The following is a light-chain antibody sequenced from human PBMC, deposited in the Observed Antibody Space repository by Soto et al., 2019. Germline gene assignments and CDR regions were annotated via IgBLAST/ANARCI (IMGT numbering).Light chain of an antibody. CDR2: EVS. V-gene: IGLV2-14*01. J-gene: IGLJ3*02. CDR3: SSYTSSSTPLV. CDR1: SSDVGGYNY. Sequence: QSVLTQPASVSGSHGQSITISCTGTSSDVGGYNYVSWYQQHPGKAPKLMIYEVSNRPSGVSNRFSGSKSGNTASLNISGLQAEDEADYYCSSYTSSSTPLVFGGGTKLTVL.